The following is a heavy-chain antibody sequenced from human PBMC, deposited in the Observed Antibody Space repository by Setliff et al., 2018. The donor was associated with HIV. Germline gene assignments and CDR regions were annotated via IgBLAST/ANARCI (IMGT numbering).Heavy chain of an antibody. Sequence: ASVKVSCKASGYTFTSYAMHWVRQAPGQRLEWMGWINSVNGNTKYSQKFQGRVTITRDTSASTAYMELSSLRSEDTAVYYCTREQTAQDDYYYYYMDVWGEGTTVTVSS. CDR2: INSVNGNT. CDR3: TREQTAQDDYYYYYMDV. CDR1: GYTFTSYA. V-gene: IGHV1-3*01. J-gene: IGHJ6*03.